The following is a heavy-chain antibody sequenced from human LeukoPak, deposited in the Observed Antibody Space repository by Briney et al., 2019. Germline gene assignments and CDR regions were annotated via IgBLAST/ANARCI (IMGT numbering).Heavy chain of an antibody. Sequence: SETLSLTCTVSGGSISSYYWSWIRQPAGKGLEWIGRIYTSGSTNYNPSLKSRVTISVDKSKNQFSLKLSSVTAADTAVYYCAGSLLTRFDPWGQGTLVTVPS. CDR3: AGSLLTRFDP. V-gene: IGHV4-4*07. CDR1: GGSISSYY. CDR2: IYTSGST. J-gene: IGHJ5*02.